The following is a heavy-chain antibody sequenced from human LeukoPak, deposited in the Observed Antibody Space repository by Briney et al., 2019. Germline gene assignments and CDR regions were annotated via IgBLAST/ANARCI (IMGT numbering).Heavy chain of an antibody. J-gene: IGHJ3*02. CDR1: GFTFSSYA. CDR3: ARLRGGIYSSRDAFDI. D-gene: IGHD6-19*01. CDR2: ISYDGSNK. V-gene: IGHV3-30*04. Sequence: PGGSLRLSCAASGFTFSSYAMHWVRQAPGKGLEWVAVISYDGSNKYYADSVKGRFTISRDNSKNTLYLQMNSLRAEDTAVYYCARLRGGIYSSRDAFDIWGQGTMVTVSS.